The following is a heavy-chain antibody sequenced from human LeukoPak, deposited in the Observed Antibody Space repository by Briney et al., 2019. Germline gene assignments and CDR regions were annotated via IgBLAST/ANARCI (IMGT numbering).Heavy chain of an antibody. CDR2: INPNSGGT. Sequence: GASVKVSCKASGYTFTGYYMHWVRQAPGQGLEWMGWINPNSGGTNYAQKFQGRVTMTRDTSISTAYMELSRLRSDDTAVYYCARGPYYYGSGYFDYWGQGTLVTVSS. V-gene: IGHV1-2*02. CDR3: ARGPYYYGSGYFDY. J-gene: IGHJ4*02. D-gene: IGHD3-10*01. CDR1: GYTFTGYY.